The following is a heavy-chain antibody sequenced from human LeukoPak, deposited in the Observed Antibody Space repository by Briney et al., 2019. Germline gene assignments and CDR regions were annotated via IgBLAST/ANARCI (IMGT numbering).Heavy chain of an antibody. CDR3: ARDQGIFDY. CDR1: GFTFDDYA. Sequence: PGGSLRLSCAASGFTFDDYAMHWVRQAPGKGLEWVSLISGDGGSTYYADSVKGRFTISRDNAKNSLYLQMNSLRDEDSAVYYCARDQGIFDYWGQGTLVTVSS. J-gene: IGHJ4*02. CDR2: ISGDGGST. V-gene: IGHV3-43*02.